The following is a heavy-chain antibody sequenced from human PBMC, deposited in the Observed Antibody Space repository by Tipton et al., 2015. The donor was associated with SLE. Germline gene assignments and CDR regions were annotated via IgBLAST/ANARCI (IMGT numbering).Heavy chain of an antibody. J-gene: IGHJ1*01. CDR3: TRGPGYDSSGYPPPAQYFQH. CDR2: IRSKAYGGTT. V-gene: IGHV3-49*04. Sequence: RSLRLSCTASGFTFGDYAMSWVRQAPGKGLEWVGFIRSKAYGGTTEYAASVKGRFTISRDDSKSIAYLQMNSLKTEDTAVYYCTRGPGYDSSGYPPPAQYFQHWGQGTLVTVSS. CDR1: GFTFGDYA. D-gene: IGHD3-22*01.